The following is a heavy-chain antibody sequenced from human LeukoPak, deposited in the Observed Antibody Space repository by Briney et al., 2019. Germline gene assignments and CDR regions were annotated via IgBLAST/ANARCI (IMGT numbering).Heavy chain of an antibody. V-gene: IGHV5-51*01. J-gene: IGHJ4*02. D-gene: IGHD3-10*01. CDR3: ARLRGSTLVNHYFDY. CDR2: IFPGDSDT. CDR1: GYSFTNYW. Sequence: GEPLKISCKGSGYSFTNYWIGWVRQMPGKGLEWMGIIFPGDSDTRYSPSFQGLVTISADKSISTAYLQWSSLRASDTAMYYCARLRGSTLVNHYFDYWGQGTLVTVSS.